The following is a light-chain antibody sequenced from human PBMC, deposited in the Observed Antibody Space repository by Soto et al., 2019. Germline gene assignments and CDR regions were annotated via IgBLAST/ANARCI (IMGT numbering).Light chain of an antibody. CDR1: QDIGSW. J-gene: IGKJ4*01. CDR2: AAS. Sequence: DIQMAQSPSSVSASLGDTVTITCRASQDIGSWLAWFQQKPGRAPKLLIYAASSLQSGVPSRFSGSGSGADFTLTISSLQPEDFATYYCQQANSFPLTFGGGTKVDIK. V-gene: IGKV1-12*01. CDR3: QQANSFPLT.